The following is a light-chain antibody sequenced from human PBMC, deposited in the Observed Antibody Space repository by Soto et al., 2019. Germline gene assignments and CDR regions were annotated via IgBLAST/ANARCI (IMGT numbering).Light chain of an antibody. J-gene: IGKJ2*03. V-gene: IGKV1-33*01. Sequence: DVQMTQSPSSLSASVGDRVTITCQASLAISNYLNWYRQRPGETPELLIYDASNLQTGVPSRFSGSGSGTHFTFTIGSLQPEDIATYYCQQYDNLPESFGQGTKLEI. CDR3: QQYDNLPES. CDR1: LAISNY. CDR2: DAS.